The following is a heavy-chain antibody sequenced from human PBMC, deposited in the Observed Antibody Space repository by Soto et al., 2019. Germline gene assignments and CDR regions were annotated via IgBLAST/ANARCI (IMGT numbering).Heavy chain of an antibody. CDR3: ARERETYDFWSGSNGYYFDY. Sequence: SETLSLTCAVSGGSISSGGYSWSWIRQPPGKGLEWIGYIYHSGSTYYNPSLKSRVTISVDRSKNQFSLKLSSVTAADTAVYYCARERETYDFWSGSNGYYFDYWGQGTLVTVSS. V-gene: IGHV4-30-2*01. CDR1: GGSISSGGYS. CDR2: IYHSGST. J-gene: IGHJ4*02. D-gene: IGHD3-3*01.